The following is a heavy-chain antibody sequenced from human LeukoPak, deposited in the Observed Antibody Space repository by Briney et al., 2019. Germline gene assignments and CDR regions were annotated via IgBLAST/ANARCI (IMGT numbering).Heavy chain of an antibody. D-gene: IGHD1-26*01. CDR1: DGSINSCC. CDR3: ARGRSNYYGMDV. V-gene: IGHV4-59*01. J-gene: IGHJ6*02. Sequence: SETLSLTCTASDGSINSCCWNWIRRPPGKGLEWFGYIYYNGNTNYSPSLKSRVTMSVDTSKNLFSLKVSSVTAADTAVYYCARGRSNYYGMDVWGQGTTVTVSS. CDR2: IYYNGNT.